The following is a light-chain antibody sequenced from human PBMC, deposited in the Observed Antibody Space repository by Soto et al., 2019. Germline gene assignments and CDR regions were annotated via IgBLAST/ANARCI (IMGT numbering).Light chain of an antibody. V-gene: IGLV3-9*01. CDR2: RDF. CDR3: QVWDSSAV. J-gene: IGLJ1*01. CDR1: KIGSKN. Sequence: ELTQPLSVSVALGQTARITCGGNKIGSKNAQWYQQKPGQAPVLVIYRDFNRPSGIPERFSGSNSGNTATLTISRAQAGDEADYYCQVWDSSAVFGTGTKSPS.